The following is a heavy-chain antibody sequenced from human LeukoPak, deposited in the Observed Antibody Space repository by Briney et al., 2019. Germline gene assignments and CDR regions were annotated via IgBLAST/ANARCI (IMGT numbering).Heavy chain of an antibody. CDR1: GGSISSTSYY. D-gene: IGHD3-16*01. J-gene: IGHJ4*02. CDR2: IYYTGST. CDR3: ASPLGGFDN. V-gene: IGHV4-39*01. Sequence: SETLSLTCTVSGGSISSTSYYWGWIRQPPGKGLEWIGTIYYTGSTHYNSSLKSRVTMSVDTSKNQFSLKLSSVTAADTAVYYCASPLGGFDNWGQGTLVTVSS.